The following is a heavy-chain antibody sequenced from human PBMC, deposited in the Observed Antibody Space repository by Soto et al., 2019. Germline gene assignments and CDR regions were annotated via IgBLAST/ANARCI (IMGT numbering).Heavy chain of an antibody. D-gene: IGHD6-6*01. V-gene: IGHV1-69*17. J-gene: IGHJ4*02. CDR1: GCTFSSYA. CDR2: IIPIFGIA. CDR3: ARDRYSSSSLTLDY. Sequence: SVKVSCKASGCTFSSYAISWVRQAPGQGLEWMGGIIPIFGIANYAQKFQGRVTITADKSTSTAYMELSSLRSEDTAVYYCARDRYSSSSLTLDYWGQGTLVTVSS.